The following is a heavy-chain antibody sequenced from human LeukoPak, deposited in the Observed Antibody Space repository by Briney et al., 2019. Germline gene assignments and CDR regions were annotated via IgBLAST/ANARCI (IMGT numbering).Heavy chain of an antibody. CDR3: ARELGPGSYDFWSGYYSYYYYGMDV. V-gene: IGHV7-4-1*01. D-gene: IGHD3-3*01. CDR1: GYTFTSYA. CDR2: INTNTGNP. Sequence: ASVKVSCKASGYTFTSYAMYWVRQAPGQGLEWMGWINTNTGNPTYAQGFTGRFVFSLDTSVSTAYLQICSLKAEDTAVYYCARELGPGSYDFWSGYYSYYYYGMDVWGQGTTVTVSS. J-gene: IGHJ6*02.